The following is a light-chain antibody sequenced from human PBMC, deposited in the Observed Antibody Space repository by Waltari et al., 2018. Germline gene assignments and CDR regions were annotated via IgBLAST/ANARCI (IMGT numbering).Light chain of an antibody. V-gene: IGLV3-19*01. Sequence: SSELTQDPAVSVALGHTVSITCHADGLRLSYATWYQQRPGPAPTLVLHGKDNRPPGIPDRFSGSSSGNTASLTITGAQAEDEADYYCNSRDSSGDQPVIFGGGTKLTVL. J-gene: IGLJ2*01. CDR3: NSRDSSGDQPVI. CDR1: GLRLSY. CDR2: GKD.